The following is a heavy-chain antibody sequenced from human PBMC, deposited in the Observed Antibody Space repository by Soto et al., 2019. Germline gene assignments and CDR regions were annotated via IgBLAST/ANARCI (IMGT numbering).Heavy chain of an antibody. D-gene: IGHD3-16*01. V-gene: IGHV1-18*01. J-gene: IGHJ6*02. Sequence: QVQLVQSGDEVKKPGASVKVSCKDSGSIFVNYGIAWVRQAPGEELEWMGWISPYTGNTHSATKIQGRLTMTTDTSTSTAYMDLGSLTSDDTAVYYCVMVDNYVTPTPQDVWGQGTTVTVSS. CDR3: VMVDNYVTPTPQDV. CDR2: ISPYTGNT. CDR1: GSIFVNYG.